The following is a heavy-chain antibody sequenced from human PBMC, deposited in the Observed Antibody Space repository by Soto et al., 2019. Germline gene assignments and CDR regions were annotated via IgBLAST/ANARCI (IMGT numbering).Heavy chain of an antibody. Sequence: PGGSLRLSCAASGFTFSRYAMNWVRQAPGKGLEWVSAISGSAATTHFADSVKGRFTISRDNSKNTLYLQMNSLRAEDTAVYYCARDRSYYDSSGSYSPPYWGQGTLVTVSS. CDR1: GFTFSRYA. CDR3: ARDRSYYDSSGSYSPPY. V-gene: IGHV3-23*01. D-gene: IGHD3-22*01. J-gene: IGHJ4*02. CDR2: ISGSAATT.